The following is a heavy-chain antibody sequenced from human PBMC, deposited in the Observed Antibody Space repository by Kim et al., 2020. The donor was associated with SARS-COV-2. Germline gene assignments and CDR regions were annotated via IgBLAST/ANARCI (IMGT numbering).Heavy chain of an antibody. J-gene: IGHJ4*02. CDR3: ARTQLNHYDYVWGSYRGYYFDY. D-gene: IGHD3-16*02. Sequence: GGSLRLSCAASGFTVSSNYMSWVRQAPGKGLEWVSVIYSGGSTYYADSVKGRFTISRHNSKNTLYLQMNSLRAEDTAVYYCARTQLNHYDYVWGSYRGYYFDYWGQGTLVTVSS. V-gene: IGHV3-53*04. CDR1: GFTVSSNY. CDR2: IYSGGST.